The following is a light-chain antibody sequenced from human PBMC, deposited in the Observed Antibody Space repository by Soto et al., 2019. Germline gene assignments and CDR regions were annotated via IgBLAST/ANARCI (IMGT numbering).Light chain of an antibody. CDR2: EIN. CDR1: TRDVGAFNY. Sequence: QSVLTQPPSAPGSHGQSFTISCTGTTRDVGAFNYVSWYQQHPGKTPKLMIFEINKRPSGVPGRFSGSTSGNTASLTVSGLQAEDEADYYRSSYAGINIYVFGGGTKVTVL. J-gene: IGLJ1*01. V-gene: IGLV2-8*01. CDR3: SSYAGINIYV.